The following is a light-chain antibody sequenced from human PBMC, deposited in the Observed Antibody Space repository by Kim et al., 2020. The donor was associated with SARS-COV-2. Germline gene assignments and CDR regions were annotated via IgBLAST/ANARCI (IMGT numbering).Light chain of an antibody. V-gene: IGKV3-11*01. CDR2: DAS. CDR1: QSVSSY. CDR3: QQRSNWPPEIT. Sequence: PGESATLSCRASQSVSSYLAWYQQKPGQPPRLLIYDASNRATGIPARFSCIGSGTDFTLTISSLEPEDFAVYYCQQRSNWPPEITFGQGTRREI. J-gene: IGKJ5*01.